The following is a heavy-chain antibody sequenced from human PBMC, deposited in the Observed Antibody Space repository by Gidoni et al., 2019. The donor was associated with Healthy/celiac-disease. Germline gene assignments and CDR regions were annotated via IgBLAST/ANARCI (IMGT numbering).Heavy chain of an antibody. D-gene: IGHD6-19*01. Sequence: EVQLVQSGAEVKKPGESLKISCKGSGYSFTSYWIGWVRQMPGKGLEWMGIIYPGDSDTRYSPSFQGQVTISADKSISTAYLQWSSLKASDTAMYYCARLIHPPENIAVAGVFDYWGQGTLVTVSS. CDR2: IYPGDSDT. CDR1: GYSFTSYW. V-gene: IGHV5-51*01. CDR3: ARLIHPPENIAVAGVFDY. J-gene: IGHJ4*02.